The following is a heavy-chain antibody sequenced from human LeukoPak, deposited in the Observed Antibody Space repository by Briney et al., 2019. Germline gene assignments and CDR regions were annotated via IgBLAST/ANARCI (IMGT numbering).Heavy chain of an antibody. CDR2: ITWNSGSI. D-gene: IGHD3-3*02. V-gene: IGHV3-9*01. J-gene: IGHJ6*02. Sequence: GGSLKLSCAASGFPFDDYAMHWVRQAPGKGLEWVSGITWNSGSIGYADSVKGRFTISRDNAKNSLYLQMNSLRAEDTALYYCAKDIHLWSGYYGDHYYYGMDVWGQGTTVTVSS. CDR1: GFPFDDYA. CDR3: AKDIHLWSGYYGDHYYYGMDV.